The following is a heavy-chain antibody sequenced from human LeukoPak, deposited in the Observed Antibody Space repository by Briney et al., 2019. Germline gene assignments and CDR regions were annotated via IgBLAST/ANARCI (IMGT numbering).Heavy chain of an antibody. V-gene: IGHV1-69*13. CDR3: ARDRSWFGELLDWFDP. Sequence: SVKVSCKASGGTFSSYAISWVRQAPGQGLEWMGGIIPIFGTANYAQKFQGRVTITADESTSTAYMELSSLRSEDTAVYYCARDRSWFGELLDWFDPWGQGTLVTVSS. CDR1: GGTFSSYA. D-gene: IGHD3-10*01. CDR2: IIPIFGTA. J-gene: IGHJ5*02.